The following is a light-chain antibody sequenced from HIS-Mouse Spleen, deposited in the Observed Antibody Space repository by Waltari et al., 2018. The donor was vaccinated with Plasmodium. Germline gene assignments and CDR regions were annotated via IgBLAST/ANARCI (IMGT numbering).Light chain of an antibody. V-gene: IGLV2-23*01. CDR3: CSYAGSSTWV. J-gene: IGLJ3*02. CDR2: EGS. CDR1: SSDVGSYHL. Sequence: QSALTQPASVSGSPGQSITISCLGTSSDVGSYHLVSWYQPHPGKAPKLMIYEGSKRPSGVSNRFSGSKSGNTASLTISGLQAEDEADYYCCSYAGSSTWVFGGGTKLTVL.